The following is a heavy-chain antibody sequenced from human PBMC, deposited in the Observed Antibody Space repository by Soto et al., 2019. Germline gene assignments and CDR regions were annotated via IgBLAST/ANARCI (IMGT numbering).Heavy chain of an antibody. J-gene: IGHJ4*02. V-gene: IGHV1-2*02. CDR2: INPNSGGT. CDR3: AFLTGTTPSDMKPD. D-gene: IGHD1-7*01. Sequence: SVKVSCKASGYTFTGYYMHWVRQAPGQGLEWMGWINPNSGGTNYAQKFQGRVTMTRDTSISTAYMELNRLRSDDTAVYYCAFLTGTTPSDMKPDWGQGTLVTVSS. CDR1: GYTFTGYY.